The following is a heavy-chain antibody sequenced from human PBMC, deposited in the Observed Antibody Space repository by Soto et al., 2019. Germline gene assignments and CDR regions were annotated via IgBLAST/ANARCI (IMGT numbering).Heavy chain of an antibody. CDR1: GGSISSGGYS. J-gene: IGHJ4*02. V-gene: IGHV4-30-2*01. CDR2: IYHSGST. D-gene: IGHD5-18*01. Sequence: ASETLSLTCAVSGGSISSGGYSWSWIRQPPGKGLEWIGYIYHSGSTYYNPSLKSRVTISVDRSQNQFSLELTAVTAADTAVYYCAACYGLSYFGYWGQGTPVTVPS. CDR3: AACYGLSYFGY.